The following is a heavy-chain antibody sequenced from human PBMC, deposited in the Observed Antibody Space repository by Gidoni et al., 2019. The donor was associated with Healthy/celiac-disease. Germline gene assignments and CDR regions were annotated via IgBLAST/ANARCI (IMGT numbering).Heavy chain of an antibody. Sequence: EVQLLESGGGLVQPGGSLRLSCAASGFTFSSYAMSWVRQAPGKGLEGGSAISGSGGSKYYADSVKGRFTISRDNSKNTLYLQMNSLRAEDTAVYYCAKEGAAAGIGDWFDPWGQGTLVTVSS. CDR3: AKEGAAAGIGDWFDP. CDR1: GFTFSSYA. V-gene: IGHV3-23*01. D-gene: IGHD6-13*01. J-gene: IGHJ5*02. CDR2: ISGSGGSK.